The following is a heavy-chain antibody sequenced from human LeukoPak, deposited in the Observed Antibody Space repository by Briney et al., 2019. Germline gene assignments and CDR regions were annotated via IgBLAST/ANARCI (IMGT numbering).Heavy chain of an antibody. CDR3: AIYFAGAGGRGT. J-gene: IGHJ4*02. CDR2: IYDGGSS. CDR1: GGSISSGDYH. D-gene: IGHD2/OR15-2a*01. Sequence: PSETLSLTCTVSGGSISSGDYHWSWIRQHPGKGMEWIGYIYDGGSSYYKPSLKSRVTISGDASNNQFSLKLSSVTAADTAVYYCAIYFAGAGGRGTWGQGTLVTVSS. V-gene: IGHV4-31*03.